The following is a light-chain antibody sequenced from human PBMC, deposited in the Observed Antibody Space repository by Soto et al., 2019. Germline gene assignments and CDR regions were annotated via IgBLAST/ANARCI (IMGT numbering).Light chain of an antibody. Sequence: IQMTQSPSSLSASVADRVTITCRASQSISSYLNWYQQKPGKAPKLLIYAASSLQSGVPSRFSGSGSGTDFTLTISSLQPEDFATYYCQQSYSTPRTFGQGTKWIS. CDR3: QQSYSTPRT. V-gene: IGKV1-39*01. CDR2: AAS. CDR1: QSISSY. J-gene: IGKJ1*01.